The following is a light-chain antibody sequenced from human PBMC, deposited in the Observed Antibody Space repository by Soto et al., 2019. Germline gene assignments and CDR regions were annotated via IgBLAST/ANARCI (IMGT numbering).Light chain of an antibody. CDR2: EVS. J-gene: IGLJ2*01. Sequence: QSALTQPPSASGSPGQSVTISCTGSSSDVGGYNYVSWYQQHPGKAPKLMIYEVSKRPSGVPXRLSGSKSGNTASLTVSGXXAEDEAXXXCSSYGGSNTVVFGGGTKLTVL. V-gene: IGLV2-8*01. CDR1: SSDVGGYNY. CDR3: SSYGGSNTVV.